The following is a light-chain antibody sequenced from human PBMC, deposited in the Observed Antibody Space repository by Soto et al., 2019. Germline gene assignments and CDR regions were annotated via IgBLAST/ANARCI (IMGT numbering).Light chain of an antibody. CDR2: DAS. CDR3: QQSGSSSGWT. J-gene: IGKJ1*01. V-gene: IGKV3-20*01. Sequence: EIVLTQSPATLSLSPGERATLSCRASQSVSSYLAWYQQKPGQAPRLLIYDASSRATGIPDRFSGSGSGIDFTLTISRLEPEDFAVYYCQQSGSSSGWTFGQGTTVEIK. CDR1: QSVSSY.